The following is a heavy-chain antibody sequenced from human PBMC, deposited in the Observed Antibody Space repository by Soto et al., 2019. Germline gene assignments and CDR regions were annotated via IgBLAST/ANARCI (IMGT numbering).Heavy chain of an antibody. J-gene: IGHJ4*02. CDR3: ARPRPNFGAVDS. Sequence: PSETLSLTCAVSGYSITSSTFWGWIRQPPGKELEWIGSIHLGGTTYYDPSLKSRVTILLDTSRNEFSLKLSSVTAADTAVYYCARPRPNFGAVDSWGQGALVTVSS. CDR1: GYSITSSTF. V-gene: IGHV4-38-2*01. CDR2: IHLGGTT. D-gene: IGHD3-10*01.